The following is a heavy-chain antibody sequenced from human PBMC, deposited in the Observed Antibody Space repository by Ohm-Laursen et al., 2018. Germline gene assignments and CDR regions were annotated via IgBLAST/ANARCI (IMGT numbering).Heavy chain of an antibody. CDR2: ITDSGGST. CDR3: ARTNVDTAMAEDY. Sequence: SLRLSCTASGFTFSNYAMYWVRQAPGKGLEWVSAITDSGGSTFYADSVKGRFTISRDNSKNMLYLQMNSLRAEDTAVYYCARTNVDTAMAEDYWGQGTLVTVSS. V-gene: IGHV3-23*01. CDR1: GFTFSNYA. D-gene: IGHD5-18*01. J-gene: IGHJ4*02.